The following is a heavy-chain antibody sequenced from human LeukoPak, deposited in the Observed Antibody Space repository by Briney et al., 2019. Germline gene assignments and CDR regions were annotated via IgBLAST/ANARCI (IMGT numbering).Heavy chain of an antibody. J-gene: IGHJ6*02. V-gene: IGHV4-31*03. CDR3: ARVSFGYGYYYGMDV. D-gene: IGHD5-18*01. Sequence: PSETLSLTCTVSGGSISSGGYYWSWIRQHPGKGLEWIGYIYYSGSTYYNPSLKSRVTISVDTPKNQFSLKLSSVTAADTAVYYCARVSFGYGYYYGMDVWGQGTTVTVSS. CDR1: GGSISSGGYY. CDR2: IYYSGST.